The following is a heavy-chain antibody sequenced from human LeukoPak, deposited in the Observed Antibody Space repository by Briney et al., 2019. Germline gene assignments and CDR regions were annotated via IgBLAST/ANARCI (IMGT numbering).Heavy chain of an antibody. V-gene: IGHV3-53*01. Sequence: GGSLRLSCAASGFTVSSNYMSWVRQAPGKGLEWVSFIYNGRSTYYAAPVKGRFTISRDDSKNTLYLQMNSLKTEDTAVYYCTTHSSSWDGYYYYYYGMDVWGQGTTVTVSS. J-gene: IGHJ6*02. CDR2: IYNGRST. CDR1: GFTVSSNY. D-gene: IGHD6-13*01. CDR3: TTHSSSWDGYYYYYYGMDV.